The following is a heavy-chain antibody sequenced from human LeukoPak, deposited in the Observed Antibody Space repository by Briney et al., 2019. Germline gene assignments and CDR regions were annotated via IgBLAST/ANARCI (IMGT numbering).Heavy chain of an antibody. D-gene: IGHD1-26*01. V-gene: IGHV3-9*01. CDR3: AKDKGSYYEYYYMDV. J-gene: IGHJ6*03. Sequence: GGSLRLSCAASGFTFGDYAMHWVRQAPGKGLEWVSVISCSSCIICYADSVKGRFTISRDNAKNSLYLQMNRLRAEDTALYYCAKDKGSYYEYYYMDVWGKGTTVTISS. CDR1: GFTFGDYA. CDR2: ISCSSCII.